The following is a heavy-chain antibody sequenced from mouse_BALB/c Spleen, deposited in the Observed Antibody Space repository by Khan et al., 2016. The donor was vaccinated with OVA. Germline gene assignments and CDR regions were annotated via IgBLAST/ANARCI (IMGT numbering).Heavy chain of an antibody. CDR1: GFNIKDTY. Sequence: EVQLQESGAELVKPGASVKLSCTASGFNIKDTYMHWVKQRPEQGLEWIGRIDPANGNTKYDPKFQGKATITADTSSNTAYLQLSSLTSEDTAVYYCAITTAYYYAMDYWGQGTSVTVSS. J-gene: IGHJ4*01. V-gene: IGHV14-3*02. D-gene: IGHD1-2*01. CDR2: IDPANGNT. CDR3: AITTAYYYAMDY.